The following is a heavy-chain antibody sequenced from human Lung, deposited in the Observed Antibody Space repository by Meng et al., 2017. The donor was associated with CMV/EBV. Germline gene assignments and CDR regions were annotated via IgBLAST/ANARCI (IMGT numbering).Heavy chain of an antibody. D-gene: IGHD2-8*01. CDR2: IYYSGST. J-gene: IGHJ6*02. Sequence: SXTXSLXCTVSGVSISSSTYYXDWIRQPPGKGLEYIGSIYYSGSTYYNPSLKGRVTISVDASKNQFSLKLTSVTAADTAVYYCARSEPAESYCTNGVCSDYYYGMDVWXQGNXVTVSS. CDR3: ARSEPAESYCTNGVCSDYYYGMDV. CDR1: GVSISSSTYY. V-gene: IGHV4-39*07.